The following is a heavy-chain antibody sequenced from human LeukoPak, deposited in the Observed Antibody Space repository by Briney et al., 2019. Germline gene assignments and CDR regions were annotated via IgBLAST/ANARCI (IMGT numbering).Heavy chain of an antibody. CDR1: GFTFDDYA. J-gene: IGHJ4*02. V-gene: IGHV3-9*01. CDR2: ISWNSGSI. Sequence: GGSLRLSCAASGFTFDDYAMHWVRQAPGKGLEWVSGISWNSGSIGYADSVKGRFTISRDNSKNTLYLQMNSLRAEDTAVYYCARDPGWYYFDYWGQGTLVTVSS. D-gene: IGHD6-19*01. CDR3: ARDPGWYYFDY.